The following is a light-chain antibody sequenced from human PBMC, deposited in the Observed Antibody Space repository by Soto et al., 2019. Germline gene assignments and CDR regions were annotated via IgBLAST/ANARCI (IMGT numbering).Light chain of an antibody. CDR3: QQRSNWPQT. CDR1: QSVSSY. V-gene: IGKV3-11*01. Sequence: DIVLTLSPATLSLSPGERATLSCRASQSVSSYLAWYQQKPGQAPRLLIYDASNRATGIPARFSGSGSGTDFTLTISSLEPEDFAVYYWQQRSNWPQTFGQGTKVEIK. J-gene: IGKJ1*01. CDR2: DAS.